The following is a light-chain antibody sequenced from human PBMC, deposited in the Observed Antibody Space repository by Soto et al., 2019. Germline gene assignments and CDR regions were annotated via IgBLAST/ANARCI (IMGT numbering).Light chain of an antibody. CDR1: SSDVGSYNL. CDR2: EGS. J-gene: IGLJ3*02. V-gene: IGLV2-23*01. CDR3: CSYAYSLWV. Sequence: QSVLTQPASVSGSPGQSITISCTGTSSDVGSYNLVSWYQQHPGKAPKLMIYEGSKRPSGVSNRFSGSKSGNTASLTISGLQAEDEADYYCCSYAYSLWVFGGGTMLTVL.